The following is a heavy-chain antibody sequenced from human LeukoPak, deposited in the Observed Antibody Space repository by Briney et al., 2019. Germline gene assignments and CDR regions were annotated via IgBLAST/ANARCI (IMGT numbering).Heavy chain of an antibody. CDR3: AKVPFTMVRGIYFDY. V-gene: IGHV3-23*01. CDR1: GFTFSSYA. J-gene: IGHJ4*02. Sequence: GGSLRLSCAASGFTFSSYAMSWVRQAPGKGLEWVSAISGSGGSTYYADSMKGRFTISRDNSKNTLYLQMNSLRAEDTAVYYCAKVPFTMVRGIYFDYWGQGTLVTVSS. D-gene: IGHD3-10*01. CDR2: ISGSGGST.